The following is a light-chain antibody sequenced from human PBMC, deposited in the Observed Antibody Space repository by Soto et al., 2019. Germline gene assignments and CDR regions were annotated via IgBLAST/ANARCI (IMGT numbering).Light chain of an antibody. CDR2: DVT. Sequence: QSALTQPRSVSGSPGQSVIISCAGTSSDVGAYNYVSWYQQHPGKAPQLIIYDVTKRPSGVPDRFAASKSGNTASLTISGLQAEDEADYYCCSYAGTYTFVFGVGTKLTVL. CDR1: SSDVGAYNY. CDR3: CSYAGTYTFV. V-gene: IGLV2-11*01. J-gene: IGLJ2*01.